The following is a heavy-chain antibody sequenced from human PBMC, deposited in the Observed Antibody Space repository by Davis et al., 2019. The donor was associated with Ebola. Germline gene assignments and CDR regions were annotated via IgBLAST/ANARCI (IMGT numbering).Heavy chain of an antibody. CDR1: GGSISSGGYY. J-gene: IGHJ3*01. CDR2: IYYSGST. Sequence: SETLSLTCTVSGGSISSGGYYWSWIRQHPGKGLEWIGYIYYSGSTYYNPSLKSRVTILMDLSRKQFSLKLTSVTAADTAMYYCARFHAADDDAFDVWGQGTLVSVSS. CDR3: ARFHAADDDAFDV. D-gene: IGHD6-25*01. V-gene: IGHV4-31*03.